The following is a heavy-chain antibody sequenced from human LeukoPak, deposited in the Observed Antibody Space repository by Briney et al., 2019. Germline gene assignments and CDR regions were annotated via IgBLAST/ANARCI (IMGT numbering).Heavy chain of an antibody. CDR3: ARGSSGYYFDY. V-gene: IGHV3-66*01. D-gene: IGHD3-22*01. J-gene: IGHJ4*02. Sequence: GGSLRLSCAASGFTVSSNYMSWVRQALGKGLEWVSVIYSGGSTYYADSVKGRFTISRDNSKNTLYLQMNSLRAEDTAVYYCARGSSGYYFDYWGQGTLVTVSS. CDR2: IYSGGST. CDR1: GFTVSSNY.